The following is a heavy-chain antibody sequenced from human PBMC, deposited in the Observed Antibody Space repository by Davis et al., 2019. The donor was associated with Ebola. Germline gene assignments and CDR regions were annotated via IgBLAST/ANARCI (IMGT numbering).Heavy chain of an antibody. Sequence: PGGSLRLSCAASGFTFSSYAMSWVRQAPGKGLECVSVISGSGYTYYAGSVKGRFTISRDNSKNTVHLQMNSLRAEDTAVYYCATELSGNAFDVWGRGTMVTVSS. V-gene: IGHV3-23*01. D-gene: IGHD1-26*01. CDR1: GFTFSSYA. J-gene: IGHJ3*01. CDR3: ATELSGNAFDV. CDR2: ISGSGYT.